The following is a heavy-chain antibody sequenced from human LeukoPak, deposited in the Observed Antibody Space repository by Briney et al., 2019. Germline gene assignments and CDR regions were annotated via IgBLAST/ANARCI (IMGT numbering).Heavy chain of an antibody. CDR1: GFTFDDYG. CDR2: INWNGGST. Sequence: GGSLRLSCAASGFTFDDYGMSWVRQAPGKGLEWVSGINWNGGSTGYADSVKGRFTISRDNAKNSLYLQMNSLRAEDTALYYCARDRSTSVAGTLCDYWGQGTLVTVSS. J-gene: IGHJ4*02. CDR3: ARDRSTSVAGTLCDY. D-gene: IGHD6-19*01. V-gene: IGHV3-20*04.